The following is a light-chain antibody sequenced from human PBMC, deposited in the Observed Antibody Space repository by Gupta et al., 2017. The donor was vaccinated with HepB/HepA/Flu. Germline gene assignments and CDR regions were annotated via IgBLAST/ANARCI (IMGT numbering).Light chain of an antibody. J-gene: IGKJ4*01. CDR2: DAS. CDR1: QSVSTY. CDR3: QQRSNWLT. Sequence: EILLTQSPATLSLSPGERATLPCRASQSVSTYLAWYQQKPGQPPRLLIYDASSRATGIPARFSGSGSGTDFTLTISSLEPEDFALYYCQQRSNWLTFGGGTKVEIK. V-gene: IGKV3-11*01.